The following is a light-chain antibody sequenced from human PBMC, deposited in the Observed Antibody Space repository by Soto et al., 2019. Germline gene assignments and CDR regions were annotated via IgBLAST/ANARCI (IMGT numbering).Light chain of an antibody. J-gene: IGKJ2*01. CDR2: DAS. CDR1: QSVSSY. V-gene: IGKV3-11*01. CDR3: QQRSNWPPYT. Sequence: EIVLTQSPATLSLSPGERATLSCRASQSVSSYLACYQQKPGQAPRLLIYDASNRATVIPARFSGSGSGTDFTLTISSLELEDFAVYYCQQRSNWPPYTFGQGTKLELK.